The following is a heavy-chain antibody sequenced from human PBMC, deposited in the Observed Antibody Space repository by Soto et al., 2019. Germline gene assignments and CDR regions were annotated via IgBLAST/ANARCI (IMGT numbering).Heavy chain of an antibody. CDR3: ARVERGTATTVVDAFDI. V-gene: IGHV4-34*01. CDR1: GGSVNSGNYY. Sequence: QVQLQQWGAGLLKPSETLSLTCAVFGGSVNSGNYYWSWIRQPQGKGLEWIGEMSHSGGTHFTPSLKSRVNISVDTSKNQFSLKMSSVTAADTALYYCARVERGTATTVVDAFDIWGPGTMVTVSS. CDR2: MSHSGGT. D-gene: IGHD1-1*01. J-gene: IGHJ3*02.